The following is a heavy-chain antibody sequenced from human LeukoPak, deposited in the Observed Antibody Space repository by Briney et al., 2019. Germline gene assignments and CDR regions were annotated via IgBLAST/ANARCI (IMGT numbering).Heavy chain of an antibody. Sequence: PGGSLRLSCGVSGFTLSSYSMNWVRQAPGKGLEWIGYISPLSDVITYSDSVKGRFTFSRDNAKNSLFLQMSSLRVEDTALYYSARDRRWSYDFWGRGTLVTVSS. D-gene: IGHD3-10*01. CDR2: ISPLSDVI. J-gene: IGHJ4*02. V-gene: IGHV3-48*04. CDR3: ARDRRWSYDF. CDR1: GFTLSSYS.